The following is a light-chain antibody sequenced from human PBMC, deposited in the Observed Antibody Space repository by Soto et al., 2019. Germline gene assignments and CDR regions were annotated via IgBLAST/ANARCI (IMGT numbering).Light chain of an antibody. CDR3: CSYAGSRTFT. V-gene: IGLV2-23*02. Sequence: QSGLTQPASVYGSPGQSITISCAGGGSDIGANNLVSWYQQHPGTVPRLLIFEVTKRPTGISSRFSGSKSGNTASLTISGLRAEDEADYHCCSYAGSRTFTFGGGTQLTVL. CDR2: EVT. CDR1: GSDIGANNL. J-gene: IGLJ2*01.